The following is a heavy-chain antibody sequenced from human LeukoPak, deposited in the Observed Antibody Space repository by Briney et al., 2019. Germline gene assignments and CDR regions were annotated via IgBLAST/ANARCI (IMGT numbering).Heavy chain of an antibody. D-gene: IGHD3-10*01. Sequence: SETLSLTCTVSGGSISSYYWSWIRQPPGKGLEWIGYIYYSGSTYYNPSLKSRVIISVDTSKNQFSLKLSSVTAADTAVHYCARAVLGSYYGSGSFDYWGQGTLVAVSS. CDR1: GGSISSYY. J-gene: IGHJ4*02. CDR3: ARAVLGSYYGSGSFDY. V-gene: IGHV4-59*12. CDR2: IYYSGST.